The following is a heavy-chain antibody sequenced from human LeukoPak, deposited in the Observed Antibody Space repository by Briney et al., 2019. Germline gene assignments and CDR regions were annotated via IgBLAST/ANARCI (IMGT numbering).Heavy chain of an antibody. Sequence: SETLSLTCTVSGGSISSSSYYWGWLRQPPGKGLEWIESIYYSGSTYYNPSLKSRVTISVDTSKHQFSLKLRSVAAADTAVYYCARDRAIVATKYAFDIWGQGTMVTVSS. J-gene: IGHJ3*02. CDR2: IYYSGST. CDR3: ARDRAIVATKYAFDI. CDR1: GGSISSSSYY. D-gene: IGHD5-12*01. V-gene: IGHV4-39*07.